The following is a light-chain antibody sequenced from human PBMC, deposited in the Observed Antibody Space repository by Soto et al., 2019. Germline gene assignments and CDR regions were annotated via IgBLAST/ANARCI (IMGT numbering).Light chain of an antibody. J-gene: IGKJ2*01. V-gene: IGKV1-39*01. CDR2: AAS. Sequence: DIQMTQSPSSLSASVGDRVTITCRASQSVNSYLHWYQQRPGKAPRLLIYAASTLQSGVPSRFSGSGSGTDFILTISSLQPEDFATYYCQQSYSTPYTFGQGTKLEIK. CDR1: QSVNSY. CDR3: QQSYSTPYT.